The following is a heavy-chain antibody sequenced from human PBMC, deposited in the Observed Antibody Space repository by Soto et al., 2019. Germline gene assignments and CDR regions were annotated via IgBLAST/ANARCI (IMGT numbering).Heavy chain of an antibody. J-gene: IGHJ6*02. Sequence: GGSLRLSCAASGFTFSSYGMHWVRQAPGKGLEWVAVISYDGSNKYYADSVKGRFTISRDNSKNTLYLQMNSLRAEDKAVYYCAKDLYYPGYCSSTSCYVAGYYYGMDVWGQGTTVTVPS. D-gene: IGHD2-2*03. CDR2: ISYDGSNK. CDR3: AKDLYYPGYCSSTSCYVAGYYYGMDV. V-gene: IGHV3-30*18. CDR1: GFTFSSYG.